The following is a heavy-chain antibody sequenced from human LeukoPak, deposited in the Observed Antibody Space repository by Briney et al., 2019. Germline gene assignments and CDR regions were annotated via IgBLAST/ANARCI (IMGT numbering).Heavy chain of an antibody. V-gene: IGHV1-46*01. D-gene: IGHD2/OR15-2a*01. J-gene: IGHJ4*02. CDR2: INPSGGST. Sequence: ASVKVSCKASGYTFTSYYMHWVRQAPGQGLEWMGIINPSGGSTSYAQKFQGRVTMTRDTSTSTVYMELSSLRSEDTAVYYCARDPVVLGNKGGSPGTLTLGDYWGQGTLVTVSS. CDR1: GYTFTSYY. CDR3: ARDPVVLGNKGGSPGTLTLGDY.